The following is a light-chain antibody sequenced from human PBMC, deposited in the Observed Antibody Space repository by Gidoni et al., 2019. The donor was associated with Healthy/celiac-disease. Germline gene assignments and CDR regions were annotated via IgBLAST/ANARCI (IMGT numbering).Light chain of an antibody. CDR1: QSVSSN. Sequence: ELVMTQSPATLSVSPGERATLSCRASQSVSSNLAWYQQTPGQAPRLLIYGASTRATGIPARFSGSGSGTEFTLTISSLQSEDFAVYYCQQYNNWPPTFGQGTKLEIK. CDR2: GAS. CDR3: QQYNNWPPT. V-gene: IGKV3-15*01. J-gene: IGKJ2*01.